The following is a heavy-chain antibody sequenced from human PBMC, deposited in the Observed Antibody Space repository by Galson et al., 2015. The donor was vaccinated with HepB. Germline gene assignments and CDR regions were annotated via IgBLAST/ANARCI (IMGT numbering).Heavy chain of an antibody. D-gene: IGHD2-2*01. V-gene: IGHV3-23*01. CDR1: GFTFSSYA. CDR3: AKVRSSTRFVGTPYYFDY. J-gene: IGHJ4*02. Sequence: SLRLSCAASGFTFSSYAMSWVRQAPGKGLEWVSAISGSGGSTYYADSVKGRFTISRDNSKNTLYLQMNSLRAEDTAVYYCAKVRSSTRFVGTPYYFDYWGQGTLVTVSS. CDR2: ISGSGGST.